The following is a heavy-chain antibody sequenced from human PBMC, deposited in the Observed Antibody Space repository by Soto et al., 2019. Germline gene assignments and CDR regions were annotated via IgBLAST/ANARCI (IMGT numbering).Heavy chain of an antibody. CDR1: GFTFSNAW. D-gene: IGHD3-3*01. CDR3: TTRITIFGGNYYYYGMDV. J-gene: IGHJ6*02. V-gene: IGHV3-15*01. CDR2: IKSKTDGGTT. Sequence: GGSLRLSXAASGFTFSNAWMSWVRQAPGKGLEWVGRIKSKTDGGTTDYAAPVKGRFTISRDDSKNTLYLQMNSLKTEDTAVYYCTTRITIFGGNYYYYGMDVWGQGTTVTVSS.